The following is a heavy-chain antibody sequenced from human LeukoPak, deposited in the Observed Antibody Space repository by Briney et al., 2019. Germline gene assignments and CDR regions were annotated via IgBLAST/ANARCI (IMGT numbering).Heavy chain of an antibody. J-gene: IGHJ4*02. D-gene: IGHD4-17*01. CDR1: GFTFSSYA. CDR2: ISGSGGST. CDR3: ASRFGTTVTTVVDY. V-gene: IGHV3-23*01. Sequence: GGSLRLSCAASGFTFSSYAISWVRQAPGKGLEWVAAISGSGGSTYYADSVKGRFTISRDNSKNTLYLQMNSLRAEDTAVYYCASRFGTTVTTVVDYWGQGTLVTVSS.